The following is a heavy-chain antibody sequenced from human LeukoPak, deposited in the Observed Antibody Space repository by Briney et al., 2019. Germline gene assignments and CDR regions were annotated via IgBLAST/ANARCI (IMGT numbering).Heavy chain of an antibody. D-gene: IGHD3-10*01. V-gene: IGHV4-59*01. Sequence: KPSETLSLTCTVSGGSISSYYWSWIRQPPGKGLEWIGYIYYSGSTNYNPSLKSRVTISVDTSKNQFSLKLSSVTAADTAVYYCARGPNYYGSGSYPFDYWGQGTLVTVSS. CDR3: ARGPNYYGSGSYPFDY. CDR2: IYYSGST. J-gene: IGHJ4*02. CDR1: GGSISSYY.